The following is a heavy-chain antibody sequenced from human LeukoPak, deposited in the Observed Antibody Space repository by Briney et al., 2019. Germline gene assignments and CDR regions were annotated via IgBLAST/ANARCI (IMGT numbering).Heavy chain of an antibody. J-gene: IGHJ4*02. V-gene: IGHV1-69*13. CDR3: ARGWMGIFPYYFDY. D-gene: IGHD2-15*01. Sequence: SVKVSCKASGGTFSSYAISWVRQAPGQGLEWMGGIIPIFGTANYAQKFQGRVTITADESTSTAYMEPSSLRSEDTAVYYCARGWMGIFPYYFDYWGQGTLVTVSS. CDR1: GGTFSSYA. CDR2: IIPIFGTA.